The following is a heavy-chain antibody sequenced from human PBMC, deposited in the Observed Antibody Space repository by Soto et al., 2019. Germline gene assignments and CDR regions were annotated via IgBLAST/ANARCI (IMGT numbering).Heavy chain of an antibody. Sequence: ASVKVSCKASGYTFTGYYMHWVRQAPGQGLEWMGWINPNSGGTNYAQKFQGWVTMTRDTSISTAYMELGRLRSDDTAVYYCARVKPWNYDILTGYPQAGAFDIWGQGTMVTVSS. CDR1: GYTFTGYY. D-gene: IGHD3-9*01. J-gene: IGHJ3*02. CDR3: ARVKPWNYDILTGYPQAGAFDI. V-gene: IGHV1-2*04. CDR2: INPNSGGT.